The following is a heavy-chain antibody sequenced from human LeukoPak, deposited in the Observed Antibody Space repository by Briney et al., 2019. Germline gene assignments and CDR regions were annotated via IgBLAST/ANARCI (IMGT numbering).Heavy chain of an antibody. V-gene: IGHV3-23*01. D-gene: IGHD3-22*01. CDR1: GFTFSSYA. CDR2: ISGSGGGT. CDR3: ARPQYYYDSSGYYTDAFDI. Sequence: PEGSLRLSCAASGFTFSSYAMSWVRQAPGKGLEWVSAISGSGGGTYYADSVKGRFTISRDNSKNTLYLQMNSLRAEDTAVYYCARPQYYYDSSGYYTDAFDIWGQGTMVTVSS. J-gene: IGHJ3*02.